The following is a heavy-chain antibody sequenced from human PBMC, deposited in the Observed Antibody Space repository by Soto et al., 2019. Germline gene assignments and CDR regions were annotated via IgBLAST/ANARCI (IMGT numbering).Heavy chain of an antibody. V-gene: IGHV3-30*18. CDR2: ISYDGSNK. CDR1: GFTFSSYG. J-gene: IGHJ4*02. CDR3: AKAPAVYRAGPFFDY. Sequence: GGSLILSCAASGFTFSSYGMHWVRKAPGKGLEWVAVISYDGSNKYYADSVKGRFTISRDNSENTLYLQMNSLRAEDTAVYYCAKAPAVYRAGPFFDYWGQGTLVPVSS. D-gene: IGHD6-19*01.